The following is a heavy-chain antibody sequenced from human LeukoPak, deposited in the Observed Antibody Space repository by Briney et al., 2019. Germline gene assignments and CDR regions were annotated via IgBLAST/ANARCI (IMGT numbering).Heavy chain of an antibody. CDR2: IIPIFGTA. D-gene: IGHD5-18*01. J-gene: IGHJ4*02. Sequence: SVEVSCKASGGTFSSYAISWVRQAPGQGLEWMGGIIPIFGTANYAQKFQGRVTITADESTSTAYMELSSLRSEDTAVYYCARGGQVWYLWTFDYWGQGTLVTVSS. V-gene: IGHV1-69*13. CDR1: GGTFSSYA. CDR3: ARGGQVWYLWTFDY.